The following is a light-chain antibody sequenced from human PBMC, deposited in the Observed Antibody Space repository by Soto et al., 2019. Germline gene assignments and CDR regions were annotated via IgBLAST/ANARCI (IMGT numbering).Light chain of an antibody. V-gene: IGKV1-9*01. CDR1: QGSSTY. CDR2: VAS. J-gene: IGKJ4*01. CDR3: QRFNICPLT. Sequence: DIQLTQSPSFLSASVGDRVIITCRASQGSSTYLAWYQQKPGKAPKLLIYVASTLQSGVPSRFSGSGSGTEFTLTISSLQPEDFATYYCQRFNICPLTFGGGTKVEIK.